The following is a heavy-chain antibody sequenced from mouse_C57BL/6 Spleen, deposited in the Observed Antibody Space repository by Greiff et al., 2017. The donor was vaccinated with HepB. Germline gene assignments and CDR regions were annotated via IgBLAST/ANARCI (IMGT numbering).Heavy chain of an antibody. J-gene: IGHJ2*01. CDR2: IRSKSNNYAT. CDR3: VRHAFDY. CDR1: GFSFNTYA. Sequence: DVKLVESGGGLVQPKGSLKLSCAASGFSFNTYAMNWVRQAPGKGLEWVARIRSKSNNYATYYAESVKDRFTISRDDSESMLYLQMNNLKTEDTAMYYCVRHAFDYWGQGTTLTVSS. V-gene: IGHV10-1*01.